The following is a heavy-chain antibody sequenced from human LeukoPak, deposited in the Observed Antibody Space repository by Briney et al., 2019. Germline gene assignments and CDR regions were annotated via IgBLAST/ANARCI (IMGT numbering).Heavy chain of an antibody. D-gene: IGHD1-26*01. CDR2: INPKNAGT. CDR1: GYTFTGHY. Sequence: ASVKVSCKASGYTFTGHYMHWVRQAPGQGLEWMGWINPKNAGTNFAQRFQGRVTMTRDTSSSTVYMELSRLRSDDTAVYYCARGGWELLTYYFDYWGQGTLVTVSS. V-gene: IGHV1-2*02. J-gene: IGHJ4*02. CDR3: ARGGWELLTYYFDY.